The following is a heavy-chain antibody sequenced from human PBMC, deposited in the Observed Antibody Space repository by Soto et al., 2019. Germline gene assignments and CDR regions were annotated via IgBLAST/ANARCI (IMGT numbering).Heavy chain of an antibody. Sequence: ASVKVSCKASGGTFSSYAISWVRQAPGQGLEWMGGIIPIFGTANYAQKFQGRVTITADESTSTAYMELSSLRSEDTAVYYCARDQLGDYYDSSGYYDWGQGTLVTVS. CDR2: IIPIFGTA. V-gene: IGHV1-69*13. D-gene: IGHD3-22*01. CDR3: ARDQLGDYYDSSGYYD. J-gene: IGHJ4*02. CDR1: GGTFSSYA.